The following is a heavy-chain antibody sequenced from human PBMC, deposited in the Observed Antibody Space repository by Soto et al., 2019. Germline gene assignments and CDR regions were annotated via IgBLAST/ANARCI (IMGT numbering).Heavy chain of an antibody. J-gene: IGHJ4*02. CDR3: ARDPYSSSWYDFDY. CDR2: ISYDGSNK. CDR1: GFTFSSYA. Sequence: QVQLVESGGGVVQPGRSLRLSCAASGFTFSSYAMHWVRQAPGKGLEWVAVISYDGSNKYYADSVKGRFTISRDNSKNALYRQMDSLRAEDTALYYCARDPYSSSWYDFDYWGQGTLVTVSS. V-gene: IGHV3-30-3*01. D-gene: IGHD6-13*01.